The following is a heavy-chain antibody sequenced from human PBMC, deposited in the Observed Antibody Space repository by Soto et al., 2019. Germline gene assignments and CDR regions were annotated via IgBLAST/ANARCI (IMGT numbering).Heavy chain of an antibody. CDR1: GHSFTNYW. CDR2: IYPGDSDV. V-gene: IGHV5-51*01. CDR3: ARHFDSSGYYPDY. Sequence: GESLKISCKDSGHSFTNYWIVWVRQMPGKGLEWVGIIYPGDSDVKYSPSFEGHITISVDRSDSIAYLEWTSLKASDTAMYFCARHFDSSGYYPDYWGQGTLVTVSS. J-gene: IGHJ4*02. D-gene: IGHD3-22*01.